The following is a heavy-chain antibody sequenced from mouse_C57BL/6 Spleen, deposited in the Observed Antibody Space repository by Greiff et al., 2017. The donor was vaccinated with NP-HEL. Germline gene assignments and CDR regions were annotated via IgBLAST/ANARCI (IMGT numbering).Heavy chain of an antibody. V-gene: IGHV1-55*01. CDR3: ARYHYGSSPRFAY. CDR1: GYTFTSYW. CDR2: IYPGSGST. J-gene: IGHJ3*01. D-gene: IGHD1-1*01. Sequence: VQLQQPGAELVKPGASVKMSCKASGYTFTSYWITWVKQRPGQGLEWIGDIYPGSGSTNYNEKFKSKATLTVDTSSSTAYMQLSSLTSEDSAVYYCARYHYGSSPRFAYWGQGTLVTVSA.